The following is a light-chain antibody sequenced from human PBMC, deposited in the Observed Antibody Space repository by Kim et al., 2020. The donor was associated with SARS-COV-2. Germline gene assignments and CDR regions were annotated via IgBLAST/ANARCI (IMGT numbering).Light chain of an antibody. V-gene: IGKV4-1*01. CDR1: QSVLYSSNNRNY. CDR2: WAS. CDR3: QQYFSVPRT. Sequence: ATINCKSSQSVLYSSNNRNYLAWYQQTPGQPPKLLIYWASTREPGVPDRFSGSGSATDFTLTISSLQAEDVAVYYCQQYFSVPRTFGQGTKVDIK. J-gene: IGKJ1*01.